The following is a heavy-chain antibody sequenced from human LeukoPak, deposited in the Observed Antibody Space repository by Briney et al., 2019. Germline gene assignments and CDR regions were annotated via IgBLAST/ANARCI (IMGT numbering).Heavy chain of an antibody. CDR3: ARDHGLFHMFDP. Sequence: GSLRLSCAASGFTFNNYIMNWVRQPPGKGLEWIGEISHSGYTSYNPSLKSRVTFSVDTSKKQFSLKLSSVTAADTAVYYCARDHGLFHMFDPWGQGTLVTVSS. D-gene: IGHD2-21*01. V-gene: IGHV4-34*01. J-gene: IGHJ5*02. CDR2: ISHSGYT. CDR1: GFTFNNYI.